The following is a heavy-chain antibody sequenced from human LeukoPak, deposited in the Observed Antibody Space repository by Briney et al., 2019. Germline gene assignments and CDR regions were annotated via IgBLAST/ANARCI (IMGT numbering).Heavy chain of an antibody. CDR2: VYYTGST. J-gene: IGHJ4*02. CDR1: GASISSHF. V-gene: IGHV4-59*11. CDR3: ARGPPQQFFDY. Sequence: PSETLSLTCSVSGASISSHFWTWIRQAPGKGLEFIGYVYYTGSTYYNPSLKSRLTMSVDTSKNQFSLKVISVTAADTAVYYCARGPPQQFFDYWGRGTLVTVSS. D-gene: IGHD6-13*01.